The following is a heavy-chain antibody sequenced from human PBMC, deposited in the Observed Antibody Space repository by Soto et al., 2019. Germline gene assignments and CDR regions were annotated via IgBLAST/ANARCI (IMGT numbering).Heavy chain of an antibody. V-gene: IGHV4-4*07. CDR1: GGYISSYY. CDR2: IYTSEST. CDR3: ARVLQGVGYFDL. D-gene: IGHD3-16*01. Sequence: QVQLQESGPGLVKPSETLSLTCTVSGGYISSYYWSWIRQPAGKGLEWIGRIYTSESTNYNPSLKSRVTMAVDTSKNQFSLNLSSVNGADSAVYYCARVLQGVGYFDLWGRGTLVTVSS. J-gene: IGHJ2*01.